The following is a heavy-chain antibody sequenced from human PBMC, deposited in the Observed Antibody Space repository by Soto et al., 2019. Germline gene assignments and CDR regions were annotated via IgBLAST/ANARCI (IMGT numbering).Heavy chain of an antibody. V-gene: IGHV4-30-2*01. CDR2: IFPSGST. D-gene: IGHD3-22*01. Sequence: PSETLSLTCAVSGGSISSGGYSWSWIRQPPGKGLEWIGYIFPSGSTYYNPSLKSRVTISVDTSKNQFSLKLSSVTAADTAVYYCARDNGRENYYDSSGYWYYFDYWGQGTLVTVSS. J-gene: IGHJ4*02. CDR1: GGSISSGGYS. CDR3: ARDNGRENYYDSSGYWYYFDY.